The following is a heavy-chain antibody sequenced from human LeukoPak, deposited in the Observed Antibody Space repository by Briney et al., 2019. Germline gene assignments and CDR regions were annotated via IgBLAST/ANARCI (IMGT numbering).Heavy chain of an antibody. CDR3: ARGPKLVVVAATLVGNWFDP. CDR2: IYYSGST. Sequence: PSQTLSLTCTVSGGSISSGGYYWSWIRQHPGKGLEWIGYIYYSGSTYYNPSLKSRVTISVDTSKNQFSLKLSSVTAADTAVYYCARGPKLVVVAATLVGNWFDPWGQGTLVTVSS. J-gene: IGHJ5*02. V-gene: IGHV4-31*03. D-gene: IGHD2-15*01. CDR1: GGSISSGGYY.